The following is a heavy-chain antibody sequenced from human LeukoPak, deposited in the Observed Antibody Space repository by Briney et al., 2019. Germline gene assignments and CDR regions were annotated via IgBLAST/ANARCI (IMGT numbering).Heavy chain of an antibody. V-gene: IGHV4-59*08. J-gene: IGHJ4*02. CDR2: IYYSGST. Sequence: PSETLSLTCTVSGGSISTYYWSWIRQPPGKGLEWIGYIYYSGSTNYNPSLMSRLTISVDTSKNQFSLKLSSVSAAYTAVYYCARLIAVAGTYRGHFDYWGQGALVTVSS. CDR1: GGSISTYY. CDR3: ARLIAVAGTYRGHFDY. D-gene: IGHD6-19*01.